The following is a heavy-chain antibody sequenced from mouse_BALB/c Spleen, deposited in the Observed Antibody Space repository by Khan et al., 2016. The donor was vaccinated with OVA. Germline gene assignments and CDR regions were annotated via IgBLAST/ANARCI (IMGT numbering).Heavy chain of an antibody. CDR3: ARSYGSLAMDY. CDR2: VTYSGNN. J-gene: IGHJ4*01. CDR1: GDSITSGF. V-gene: IGHV3-8*02. D-gene: IGHD1-1*01. Sequence: EVQLQESGPSLVKPSQTLSLTCSVTGDSITSGFWNWIRKFPGNKFEYMGYVTYSGNNYYNPSHKRRMAIIRDTSKSQYYLQLNSVTTEDTATYFCARSYGSLAMDYWGQGTSVTASS.